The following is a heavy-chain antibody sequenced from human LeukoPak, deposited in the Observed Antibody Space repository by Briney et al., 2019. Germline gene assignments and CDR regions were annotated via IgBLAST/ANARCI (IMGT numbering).Heavy chain of an antibody. V-gene: IGHV4-31*03. D-gene: IGHD2-2*01. J-gene: IGHJ5*02. CDR2: IYYSGST. CDR3: ARDQGDQLLTGPSNWFDP. CDR1: GGSISSGGYY. Sequence: SETLSLTCTVSGGSISSGGYYWSWIRQHPGKGLEWIGYIYYSGSTYYNPSLKSRVTISVDTSKNQFSLKLSSVTAADTAAYYCARDQGDQLLTGPSNWFDPWGQGTLVTVSS.